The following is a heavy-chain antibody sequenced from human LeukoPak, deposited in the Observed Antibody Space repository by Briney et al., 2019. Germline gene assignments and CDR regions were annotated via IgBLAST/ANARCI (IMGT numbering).Heavy chain of an antibody. V-gene: IGHV3-64D*09. J-gene: IGHJ6*02. CDR2: ISFNGGST. Sequence: GGSLRLSCSASGFTVKNYAMHWVRQAPGKGLEYVSGISFNGGSTNYADSVKGRFTISRDNSKNTLYLQMSSLRGEDTAVFYCVKGQGPTVYYYGMDAWGQGTTVTVSS. CDR1: GFTVKNYA. CDR3: VKGQGPTVYYYGMDA. D-gene: IGHD4-11*01.